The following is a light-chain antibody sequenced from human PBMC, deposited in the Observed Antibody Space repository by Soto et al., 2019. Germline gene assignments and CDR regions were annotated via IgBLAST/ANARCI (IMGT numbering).Light chain of an antibody. V-gene: IGKV3-11*01. CDR3: QQRRNRPNT. CDR1: QSVSSG. Sequence: IMVTLSSATLSSTPGEGATLTCRASQSVSSGLACYQQKPAQDPTLLIYDASNRATGIPARFSGSGSGTDFTLTISSFEPEDVIVYICQQRRNRPNTFGQGSRLEIK. CDR2: DAS. J-gene: IGKJ5*01.